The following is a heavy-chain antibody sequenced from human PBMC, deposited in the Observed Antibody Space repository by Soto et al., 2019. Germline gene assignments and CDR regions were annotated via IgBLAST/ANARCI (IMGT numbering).Heavy chain of an antibody. J-gene: IGHJ3*02. Sequence: ESGGGVVQPGRSLRLSCAASGFTFSSYAMHWVRQAPGKGLEWVAVISYDGSNKYYADSVKGRFTISRDNSKNTLYLQMNSLRAEDTAVYYCARDRLTVTTYAFDIWGQGTMVTVSS. CDR1: GFTFSSYA. CDR3: ARDRLTVTTYAFDI. CDR2: ISYDGSNK. D-gene: IGHD4-17*01. V-gene: IGHV3-30-3*01.